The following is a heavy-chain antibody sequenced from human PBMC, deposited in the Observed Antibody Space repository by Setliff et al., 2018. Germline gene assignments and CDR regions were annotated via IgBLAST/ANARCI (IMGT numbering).Heavy chain of an antibody. V-gene: IGHV4-39*01. CDR3: ARTGTYRYFDY. Sequence: PSETLSLTCTVSGASLSSGTYYWGWIRQPPGKGLEWIGRIYYRGDTYYNASLKGRLTISVDTSKNQFSLNLSSVTAADTAVYYCARTGTYRYFDYWGQGIQVTAPQ. J-gene: IGHJ4*02. CDR2: IYYRGDT. D-gene: IGHD1-26*01. CDR1: GASLSSGTYY.